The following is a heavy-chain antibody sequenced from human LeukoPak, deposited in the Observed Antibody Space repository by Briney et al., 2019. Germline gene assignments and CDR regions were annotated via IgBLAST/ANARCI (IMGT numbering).Heavy chain of an antibody. CDR1: GGSISSYY. Sequence: PSETLSLTCTVSGGSISSYYWSWIRQPPGKGLEWFGYIYYSGSTNYNPSLKSRVTISVDTSKNQFSLKLSSVTAADTAVYYCAREGLRFLEWASDAFDIWGQGTMVTVSS. D-gene: IGHD3-3*01. CDR3: AREGLRFLEWASDAFDI. V-gene: IGHV4-59*01. CDR2: IYYSGST. J-gene: IGHJ3*02.